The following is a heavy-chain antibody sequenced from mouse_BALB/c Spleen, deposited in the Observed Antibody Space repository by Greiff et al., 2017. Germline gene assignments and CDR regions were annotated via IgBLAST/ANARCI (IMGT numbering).Heavy chain of an antibody. D-gene: IGHD4-1*02. J-gene: IGHJ2*01. CDR1: GFNFKDYY. V-gene: IGHV14-4*02. Sequence: VQLKQSGAELVRSGASVKLSCTASGFNFKDYYMHWVKQRPEQGLEWIGWIDPGNGDTEYAPKFQGKATMTADTSSNTAYLQLSSLTSEDTAVYDCNAATGTGDYWGQGTTLTVSS. CDR2: IDPGNGDT. CDR3: NAATGTGDY.